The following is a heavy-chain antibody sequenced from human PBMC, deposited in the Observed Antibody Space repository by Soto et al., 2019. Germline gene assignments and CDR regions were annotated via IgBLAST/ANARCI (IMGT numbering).Heavy chain of an antibody. CDR3: ARDFYGFWSGYYTPDSYYYYYDGMDV. Sequence: ASVKVSCKASGYTFTSYYMHWVRQAPGQGLEWMGIINPSGGSTSYAQKFQGRVTMTRDTSTSTVYMELSSLRSEDTAVYYCARDFYGFWSGYYTPDSYYYYYDGMDVWGQGTTVTVSS. J-gene: IGHJ6*02. V-gene: IGHV1-46*01. D-gene: IGHD3-3*01. CDR1: GYTFTSYY. CDR2: INPSGGST.